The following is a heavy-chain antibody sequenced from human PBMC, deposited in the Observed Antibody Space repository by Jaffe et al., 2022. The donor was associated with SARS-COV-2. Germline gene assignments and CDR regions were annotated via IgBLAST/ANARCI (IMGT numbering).Heavy chain of an antibody. CDR3: ARQVYSPADGSEARYYFDY. CDR2: IYYSGST. V-gene: IGHV4-39*01. J-gene: IGHJ4*02. CDR1: GGSISSSRHY. D-gene: IGHD3-10*01. Sequence: QLQLQESGPGLVKPSETLSLTCTVSGGSISSSRHYWGWIRQPPGKGLEWIGSIYYSGSTYYNPSLKSRVTISVDTSKNQFSLKLNSVTAADTAVYYCARQVYSPADGSEARYYFDYWGQGTLVPVSS.